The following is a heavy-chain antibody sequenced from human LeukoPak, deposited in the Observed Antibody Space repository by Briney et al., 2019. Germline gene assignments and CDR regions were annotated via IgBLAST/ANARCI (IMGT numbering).Heavy chain of an antibody. CDR1: GFTFSSYW. J-gene: IGHJ5*02. Sequence: GGSLRLSCVASGFTFSSYWMHWVRQAPGKGLVWVSRITSDGSNTAYADSVRGRFTLSRDNANNALYLQMDSLRVEDTAIYYCARDRGTGTPLDPWGREPWSPSPQ. CDR2: ITSDGSNT. V-gene: IGHV3-74*01. CDR3: ARDRGTGTPLDP. D-gene: IGHD1-14*01.